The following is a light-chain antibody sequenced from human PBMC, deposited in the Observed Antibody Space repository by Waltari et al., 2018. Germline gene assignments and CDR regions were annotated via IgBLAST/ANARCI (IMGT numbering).Light chain of an antibody. J-gene: IGKJ1*01. CDR2: GAS. Sequence: EIVLTQSPGTLSLSPGERATLSCRASQSVSSSYLAWYQQKPGQAPRLLIYGASSRATGIPDRFSGSGSGTDFTLTISRLEPEDFAVYYCPQYGSSPRFGQGTKVEIK. CDR3: PQYGSSPR. V-gene: IGKV3-20*01. CDR1: QSVSSSY.